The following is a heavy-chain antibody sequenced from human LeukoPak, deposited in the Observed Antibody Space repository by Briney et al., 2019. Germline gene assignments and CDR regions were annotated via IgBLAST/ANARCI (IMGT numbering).Heavy chain of an antibody. J-gene: IGHJ4*02. CDR2: ISGSGGST. CDR3: AKAPVTTCRGAYCYPFDY. V-gene: IGHV3-23*01. CDR1: GFTFSSYA. Sequence: TGGSLRLSCAASGFTFSSYAMSWVRQAPGKGLEWVLAISGSGGSTYYADSVKGRFTISRDSSKNTLFLQMNRLRPEDAAVYYCAKAPVTTCRGAYCYPFDYWGQGTLVTVSS. D-gene: IGHD2-21*01.